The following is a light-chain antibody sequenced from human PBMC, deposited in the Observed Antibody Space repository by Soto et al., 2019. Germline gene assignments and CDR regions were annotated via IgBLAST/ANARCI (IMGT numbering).Light chain of an antibody. CDR2: EVS. Sequence: QSVLTQPASVSGSPGQSITISCTGSSSDVGDYNYVSWYQQHPGKAPKLMIFEVSNRPSGISNRFSGSKSGNTASLTISGLQAEDEADYYCSSYTSRSTLGVFGGGTKLTVL. CDR1: SSDVGDYNY. J-gene: IGLJ3*02. V-gene: IGLV2-14*01. CDR3: SSYTSRSTLGV.